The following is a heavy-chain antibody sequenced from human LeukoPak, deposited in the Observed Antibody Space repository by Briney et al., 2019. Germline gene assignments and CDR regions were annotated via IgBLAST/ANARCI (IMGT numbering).Heavy chain of an antibody. D-gene: IGHD3-10*01. CDR1: GYTFTSYG. CDR3: ARVPYGSGRPYYFDY. V-gene: IGHV1-18*01. J-gene: IGHJ4*02. CDR2: ISAYNGNT. Sequence: GASVKVSCEASGYTFTSYGISWVRQAPGQGLEWMGWISAYNGNTNYAQKLQGRVTMTTDTSTSTAYMELRSLRSDDTAVYYCARVPYGSGRPYYFDYWGQGTLVTVSS.